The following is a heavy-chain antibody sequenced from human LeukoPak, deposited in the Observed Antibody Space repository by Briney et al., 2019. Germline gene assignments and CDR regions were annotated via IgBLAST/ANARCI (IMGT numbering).Heavy chain of an antibody. CDR1: GFTFSSYA. D-gene: IGHD3-22*01. CDR2: ISYDGSNK. V-gene: IGHV3-30-3*01. CDR3: ARAYDSSGYYLRGGLRD. Sequence: PGGSLRLSCAASGFTFSSYAMHWVRQAPGKGLEWVAVISYDGSNKYYADSVKGRFTISRDNSKNTLYLQMNSLRAEDTAVYYCARAYDSSGYYLRGGLRDWGQGTLVTVSS. J-gene: IGHJ4*02.